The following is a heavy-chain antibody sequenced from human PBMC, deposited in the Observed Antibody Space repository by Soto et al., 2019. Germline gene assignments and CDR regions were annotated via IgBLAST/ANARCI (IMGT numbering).Heavy chain of an antibody. D-gene: IGHD1-26*01. CDR3: ARSSGGNFGIIIEGTNWFAP. Sequence: ASGKVSCKAPRDTFTSYYINWVRQAPGQGLEWMGVINPHGGSTAYAQKFKGRVTLTRDTSASTVYMEVSSLTSEDTAMYYCARSSGGNFGIIIEGTNWFAPWGQGTLVTVSS. J-gene: IGHJ5*02. V-gene: IGHV1-46*01. CDR1: RDTFTSYY. CDR2: INPHGGST.